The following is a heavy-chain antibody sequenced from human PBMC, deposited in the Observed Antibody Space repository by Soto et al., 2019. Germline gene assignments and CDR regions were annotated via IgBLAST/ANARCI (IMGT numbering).Heavy chain of an antibody. CDR1: GFSFSTYG. CDR2: ISYDGSSK. V-gene: IGHV3-30*03. D-gene: IGHD3-9*01. Sequence: PGGSLRLSCAASGFSFSTYGMHWVRQAPGKGLEWVAVISYDGSSKSYADSVKGRFTISRDNSKNTLNLQMNSLRAEDTAVYYYARGDILIDYWGQGTLVTVSS. CDR3: ARGDILIDY. J-gene: IGHJ4*02.